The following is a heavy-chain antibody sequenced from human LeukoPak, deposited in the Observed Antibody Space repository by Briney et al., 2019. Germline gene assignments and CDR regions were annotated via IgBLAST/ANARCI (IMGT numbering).Heavy chain of an antibody. CDR2: IKQDGSDK. Sequence: GGSLRFSCAASGFTFSIYWMSRVRQAPGKGLEWVANIKQDGSDKYYVDSVKGRFTISKDNAKNSLYLQMNSLTDEDTAVYYCARGGTRLSDYWGQGPLVTVSS. J-gene: IGHJ4*02. CDR1: GFTFSIYW. CDR3: ARGGTRLSDY. D-gene: IGHD1-7*01. V-gene: IGHV3-7*01.